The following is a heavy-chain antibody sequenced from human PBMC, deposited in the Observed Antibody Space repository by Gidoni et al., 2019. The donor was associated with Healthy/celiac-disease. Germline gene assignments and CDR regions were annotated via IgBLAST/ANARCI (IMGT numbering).Heavy chain of an antibody. CDR3: ARDTGSSWYGYYYYGMDV. CDR2: SSSSSSYT. J-gene: IGHJ6*02. CDR1: GFTFSDYY. V-gene: IGHV3-11*05. Sequence: QVQLVESGGGLVKPGGSLRLSCAASGFTFSDYYMSWIRQAPGKGLEWVSYSSSSSSYTNYADSVKGRFTISRDNAKNSLYLQMNSLRAEDTAVYYCARDTGSSWYGYYYYGMDVWGQGTTVTVSS. D-gene: IGHD6-13*01.